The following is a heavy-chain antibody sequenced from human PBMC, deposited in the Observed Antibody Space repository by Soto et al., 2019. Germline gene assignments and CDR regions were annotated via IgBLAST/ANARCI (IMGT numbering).Heavy chain of an antibody. Sequence: SETLSLTCTVSGGSISSSSYYWGWIRQPPGKGLEWIGSIYYSGTTYYNPSLKSRVTISVDTSKNQFSLKLSSVTAADTAVYYCARLVKVTTDLNEVDYWGQGTLVTVSS. V-gene: IGHV4-39*01. CDR1: GGSISSSSYY. D-gene: IGHD4-17*01. CDR3: ARLVKVTTDLNEVDY. CDR2: IYYSGTT. J-gene: IGHJ4*02.